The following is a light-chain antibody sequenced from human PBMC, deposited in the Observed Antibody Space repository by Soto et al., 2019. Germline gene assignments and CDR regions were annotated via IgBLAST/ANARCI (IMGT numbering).Light chain of an antibody. CDR1: RSVLYSSDNKNY. V-gene: IGKV4-1*01. CDR2: WAS. Sequence: DIVMTQSPDSLAVSLGARATINCKSRRSVLYSSDNKNYVAWYQQKPGQPPKLLIYWASTRVSGVPDRFSGSGSGTDFTLTISSLQAEDVATYYCQQYYATPWTFGQGTKVEIK. J-gene: IGKJ1*01. CDR3: QQYYATPWT.